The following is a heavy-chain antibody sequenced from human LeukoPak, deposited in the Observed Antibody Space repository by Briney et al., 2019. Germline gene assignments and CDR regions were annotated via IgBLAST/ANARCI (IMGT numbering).Heavy chain of an antibody. CDR1: GGSFSGSY. V-gene: IGHV4-34*01. J-gene: IGHJ4*02. D-gene: IGHD3-10*01. CDR3: ATGKGVDGSGSYLGH. CDR2: INHSGST. Sequence: SETLSLTCAVYGGSFSGSYWSWIRQPPGKGLEWIGEINHSGSTNYNPSLKSRVTISVDTSKNQFSLKLSSVTAADTAVFYCATGKGVDGSGSYLGHWGQGTLVTVSS.